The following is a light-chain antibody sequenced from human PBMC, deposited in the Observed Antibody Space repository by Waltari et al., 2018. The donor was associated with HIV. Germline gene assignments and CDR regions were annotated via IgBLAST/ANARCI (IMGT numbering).Light chain of an antibody. Sequence: SYDLTQSPSVSVSPGQTARITCSGDALTKQYVYRYQQKPGQAPVLVISKDNERPSGIPSRFAGLSSGTTFTLTISGVQAEDEADYYCQSADNSGTDDVVFGGGTKLTVL. J-gene: IGLJ2*01. CDR1: ALTKQY. CDR2: KDN. V-gene: IGLV3-25*03. CDR3: QSADNSGTDDVV.